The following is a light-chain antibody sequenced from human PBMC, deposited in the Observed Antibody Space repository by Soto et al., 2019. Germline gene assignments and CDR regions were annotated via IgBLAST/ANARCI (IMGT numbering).Light chain of an antibody. V-gene: IGLV1-47*01. Sequence: QSVLTQPPSASGTPGQRVTISCSGSSSNIGSNYVYWYQQLPGTAPKLLIYRNNQRPSGVPDRFSGSKSGTSASLAISGLRSEDEADYYCSSFTISSTWVFGGGTKVTVL. CDR2: RNN. J-gene: IGLJ3*02. CDR3: SSFTISSTWV. CDR1: SSNIGSNY.